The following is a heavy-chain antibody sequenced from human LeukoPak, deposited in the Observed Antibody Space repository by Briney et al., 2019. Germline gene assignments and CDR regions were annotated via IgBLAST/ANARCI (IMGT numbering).Heavy chain of an antibody. CDR3: ARTSPTSHFDF. J-gene: IGHJ4*02. D-gene: IGHD3-16*01. CDR2: INGDGSNS. Sequence: GGSLRLSCVASGFTFTTYWMHWVRQAPGKGLVWVSRINGDGSNSNYADSVKGRFTISRDNARNTLYLQMNDLRAEDTALYYCARTSPTSHFDFWGQGTPVTVSS. V-gene: IGHV3-74*01. CDR1: GFTFTTYW.